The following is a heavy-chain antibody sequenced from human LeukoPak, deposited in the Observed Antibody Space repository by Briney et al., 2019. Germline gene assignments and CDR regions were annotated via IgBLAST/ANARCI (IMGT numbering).Heavy chain of an antibody. CDR2: INPNSGGT. V-gene: IGHV1-2*02. CDR1: GYTFTGYY. D-gene: IGHD4-17*01. CDR3: ARGATVTTEGPLWFDP. J-gene: IGHJ5*02. Sequence: ASVKVSCKASGYTFTGYYMHWVRQAPGQGLERMGWINPNSGGTNYAQKFQGRVTMTRDTSISTAYMELSRLRSDDTAVYYCARGATVTTEGPLWFDPWGQGTLVTVSS.